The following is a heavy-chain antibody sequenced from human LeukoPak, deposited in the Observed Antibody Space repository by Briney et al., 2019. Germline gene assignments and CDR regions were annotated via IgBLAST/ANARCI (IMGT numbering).Heavy chain of an antibody. D-gene: IGHD6-19*01. Sequence: GGSLRLSCAASGSTFSSYVMHWVRQAPGKGLEWVAVISYDGSNKYYADSVKGRFTISRDNSKNTLYLQMNSLRAEDMAVYYCAKDRVAVAGTSFDYWGQGTLVTVSS. V-gene: IGHV3-30*18. CDR3: AKDRVAVAGTSFDY. J-gene: IGHJ4*02. CDR1: GSTFSSYV. CDR2: ISYDGSNK.